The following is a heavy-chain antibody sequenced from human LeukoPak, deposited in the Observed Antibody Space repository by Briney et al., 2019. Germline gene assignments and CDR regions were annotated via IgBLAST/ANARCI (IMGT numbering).Heavy chain of an antibody. Sequence: AASVKVSCKASGYTFTSYGISWVRQAPGQGLEWMGWISAYNGNTNYAQKLQGRVTMTTDTSTSTAYMELRSLRSDDTAVYYCARLTGIAARPGWFDPWGQGTLVTVSS. CDR2: ISAYNGNT. D-gene: IGHD6-6*01. V-gene: IGHV1-18*01. J-gene: IGHJ5*02. CDR3: ARLTGIAARPGWFDP. CDR1: GYTFTSYG.